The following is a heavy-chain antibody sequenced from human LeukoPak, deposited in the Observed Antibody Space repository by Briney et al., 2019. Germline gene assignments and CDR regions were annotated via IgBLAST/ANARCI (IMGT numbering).Heavy chain of an antibody. D-gene: IGHD5-24*01. Sequence: GGSLRLSCAASGFTFSSYAISWVRQAPGKGLECVSTISGGGGSTFYADSVKGRFTMSRDSSKNTLFLQMNSLRAEDTAVYYCAKDRQDSYALDYWGQGTLVTVSS. CDR1: GFTFSSYA. CDR2: ISGGGGST. J-gene: IGHJ4*02. CDR3: AKDRQDSYALDY. V-gene: IGHV3-23*01.